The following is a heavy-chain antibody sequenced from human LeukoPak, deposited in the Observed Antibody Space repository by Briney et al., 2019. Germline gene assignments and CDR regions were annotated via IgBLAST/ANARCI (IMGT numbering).Heavy chain of an antibody. Sequence: PSETLSLTCTVSGGSLSSYYWSWIRQPPAKGLEWIGYMYYSGTINYNPSLKSRVTISVDTSKNQFSLKLSSVTAADTAMYYCARAWATDYFDYWGQGTLVTVSS. J-gene: IGHJ4*02. CDR1: GGSLSSYY. V-gene: IGHV4-59*01. CDR3: ARAWATDYFDY. CDR2: MYYSGTI.